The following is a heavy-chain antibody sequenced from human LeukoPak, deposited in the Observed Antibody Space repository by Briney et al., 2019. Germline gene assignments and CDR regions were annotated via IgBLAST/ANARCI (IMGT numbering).Heavy chain of an antibody. Sequence: GSLRLSCAASGFTFSSYGMHWVRQAPGKGLEWVAFIRYDGSNKYYADSVKGRFTISRDNSKNTLYLQMNRLRAEDTAVYYCAKDYLRGYSYGFLDYWGQGTLVTVSS. J-gene: IGHJ4*02. V-gene: IGHV3-30*02. CDR1: GFTFSSYG. CDR3: AKDYLRGYSYGFLDY. CDR2: IRYDGSNK. D-gene: IGHD5-18*01.